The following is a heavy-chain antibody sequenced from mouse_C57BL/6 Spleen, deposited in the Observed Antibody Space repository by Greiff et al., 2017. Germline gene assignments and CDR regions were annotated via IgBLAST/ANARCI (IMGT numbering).Heavy chain of an antibody. D-gene: IGHD2-4*01. CDR1: GYTFTSYW. J-gene: IGHJ1*03. CDR2: IHPNSGST. Sequence: QVQLKQPGAELVKPGASVKLSCKASGYTFTSYWMHWVKQRPGQGLEWIGMIHPNSGSTNYNEKFKSKATLTVDKSSSTAYMQLSSLTSEDSAVYYCAIYYDYDYWYFDVWGTGTTVTVSS. CDR3: AIYYDYDYWYFDV. V-gene: IGHV1-64*01.